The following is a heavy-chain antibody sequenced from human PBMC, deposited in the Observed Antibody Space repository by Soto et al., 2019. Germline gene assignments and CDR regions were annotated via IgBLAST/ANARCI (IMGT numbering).Heavy chain of an antibody. Sequence: GESLKISCKGSGYSFTSYWIGWVRQMPGKGLEWMGIIYPGDSDTRYSPSFQGQVTISADKSISTAYLQWSSLKASDTAMYYCARHPAGTLYYYYGMDVWGQGTAVTV. CDR1: GYSFTSYW. CDR2: IYPGDSDT. V-gene: IGHV5-51*01. J-gene: IGHJ6*02. D-gene: IGHD6-13*01. CDR3: ARHPAGTLYYYYGMDV.